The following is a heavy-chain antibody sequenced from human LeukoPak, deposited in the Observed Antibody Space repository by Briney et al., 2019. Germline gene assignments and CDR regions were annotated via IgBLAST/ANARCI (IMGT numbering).Heavy chain of an antibody. J-gene: IGHJ5*02. CDR2: IRYDGTEQ. V-gene: IGHV3-30*02. CDR1: GFVFGGFG. Sequence: GGSLRLSCAASGFVFGGFGMHWVRQAPGKGLQWVAFIRYDGTEQYYADSVKGRFTISRDSSKNTLYLQMDSLTIEDAAMYYCAKDFYSGSSPWGQGTLVTVSS. D-gene: IGHD1-26*01. CDR3: AKDFYSGSSP.